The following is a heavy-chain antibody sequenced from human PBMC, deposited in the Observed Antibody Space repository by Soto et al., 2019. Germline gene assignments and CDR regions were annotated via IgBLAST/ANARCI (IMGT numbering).Heavy chain of an antibody. CDR1: GGSMYSSSYY. V-gene: IGHV4-39*01. CDR2: IYSSGTT. CDR3: VTTGAQWLGSEESFDY. J-gene: IGHJ4*02. Sequence: SETLSLTCTVSGGSMYSSSYYWGWIRQPPGKGLEWIASIYSSGTTYHNPSLKSRVTISLDTSKNQFSLQLNSVTPEDTAVYFCVTTGAQWLGSEESFDYWGQGTLVTVSS. D-gene: IGHD6-19*01.